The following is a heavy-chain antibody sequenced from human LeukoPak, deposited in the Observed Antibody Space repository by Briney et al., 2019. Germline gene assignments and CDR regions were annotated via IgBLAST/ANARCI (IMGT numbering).Heavy chain of an antibody. CDR2: INPNSGGT. CDR1: GYTFTGYY. CDR3: ARAPGTVKIRFDP. V-gene: IGHV1-2*02. D-gene: IGHD1-14*01. Sequence: ASVKVSCKASGYTFTGYYMHWVRQAPGQGLEWIGWINPNSGGTNYAQKFQGRVTMTRDTSISTAYMELSRLRSDDTAVYYCARAPGTVKIRFDPWGQGTLVTVSS. J-gene: IGHJ5*02.